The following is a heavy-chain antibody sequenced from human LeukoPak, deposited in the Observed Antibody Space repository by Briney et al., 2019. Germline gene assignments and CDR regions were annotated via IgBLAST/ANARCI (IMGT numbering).Heavy chain of an antibody. Sequence: GGSLRLSCAASGFTFSNYWMHWVRQAPGKGLVWVSRIDNGGSDTRHADSVKGRFTISRDNSKNSLSLQMNSLRAEDTALYYCAKGPGAAVGKRYIQHWGQGTLVTVSS. CDR2: IDNGGSDT. CDR3: AKGPGAAVGKRYIQH. CDR1: GFTFSNYW. D-gene: IGHD6-13*01. J-gene: IGHJ1*01. V-gene: IGHV3-74*01.